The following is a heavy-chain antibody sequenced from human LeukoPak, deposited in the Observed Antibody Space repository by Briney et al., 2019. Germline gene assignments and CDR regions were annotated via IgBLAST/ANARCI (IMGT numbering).Heavy chain of an antibody. CDR1: GGSFRGYF. CDR2: INYRGST. CDR3: ARRGKYYYGSGSSRNWFDT. D-gene: IGHD3-10*01. V-gene: IGHV4-34*01. Sequence: SETLSLTCAISGGSFRGYFWSWIHQPPGQGLEWIGEINYRGSTNYNPSLKSRVTISVDTSKNQYSLKLSSVTAADTAVYYCARRGKYYYGSGSSRNWFDTWGQGTLVTVSS. J-gene: IGHJ5*02.